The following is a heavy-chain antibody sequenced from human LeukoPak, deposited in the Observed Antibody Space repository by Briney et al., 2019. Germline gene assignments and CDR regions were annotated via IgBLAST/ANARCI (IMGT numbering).Heavy chain of an antibody. V-gene: IGHV4-4*02. CDR1: GVSISSSNW. CDR3: ASTKGDDYGGTFDY. D-gene: IGHD4-23*01. CDR2: IYHSGST. J-gene: IGHJ4*02. Sequence: SETPSLTCAVSGVSISSSNWWGWVRQPPGKGLEWIGEIYHSGSTNYNPSLKSRVTISVDKSKNQFSLKLSSVTAADTAVYYCASTKGDDYGGTFDYWGQGTLVTVSS.